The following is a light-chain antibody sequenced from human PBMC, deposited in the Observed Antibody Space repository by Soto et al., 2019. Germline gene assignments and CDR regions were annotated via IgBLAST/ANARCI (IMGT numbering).Light chain of an antibody. Sequence: IVLTQSPGTLSLSPGERATLSCRASQSVSSSYLAWYQQKPGQAPRLLIYGASSRATGIPDRFSGSGSGTDFTLTVSRLEREDFAVYYCQQYGSSPPFTVGPGTKVDI. CDR2: GAS. CDR1: QSVSSSY. CDR3: QQYGSSPPFT. V-gene: IGKV3-20*01. J-gene: IGKJ3*01.